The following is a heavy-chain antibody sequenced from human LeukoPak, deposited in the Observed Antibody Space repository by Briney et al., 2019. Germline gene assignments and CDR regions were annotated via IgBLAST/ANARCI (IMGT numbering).Heavy chain of an antibody. Sequence: PSETLSLTCAVYGGSFSGYYWSWIRQPPGKGLEWIGEINHSGSTNYNPSLKSRVTISVDTSKNQFSLKLSSVTAADTAMYYCATGGGLATEIDYWGQGTLVTVSS. CDR2: INHSGST. CDR3: ATGGGLATEIDY. J-gene: IGHJ4*02. V-gene: IGHV4-34*01. D-gene: IGHD3-16*01. CDR1: GGSFSGYY.